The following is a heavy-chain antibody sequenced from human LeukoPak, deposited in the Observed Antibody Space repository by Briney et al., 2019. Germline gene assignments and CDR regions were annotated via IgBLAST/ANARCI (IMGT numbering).Heavy chain of an antibody. Sequence: PSETLSLTCAVSGGSISSSNWWSWVRQPPGKGLEWIGEIYHSGSTNYNPSLKSRVTISVDKSKNQFSLKLSSVTAADTAVYYCASRDCSGGRCHFAGADPFDYWGQGTLVTVSS. CDR2: IYHSGST. CDR3: ASRDCSGGRCHFAGADPFDY. D-gene: IGHD2-15*01. V-gene: IGHV4-4*02. J-gene: IGHJ4*02. CDR1: GGSISSSNW.